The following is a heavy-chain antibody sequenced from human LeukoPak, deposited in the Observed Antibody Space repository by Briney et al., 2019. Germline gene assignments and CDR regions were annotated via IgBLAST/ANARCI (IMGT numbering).Heavy chain of an antibody. D-gene: IGHD2-15*01. CDR2: MRGSGET. CDR3: ARDRAATQDWVEFDP. Sequence: GGSLTHSCSVSGFSVSNYYMSWLRQAPGKGLEWVSLMRGSGETFYADSVKRRFTISRDDSKNTVYLQMSSLRVEDTAVYFCARDRAATQDWVEFDPWGQGTLVTVSS. J-gene: IGHJ5*02. V-gene: IGHV3-66*03. CDR1: GFSVSNYY.